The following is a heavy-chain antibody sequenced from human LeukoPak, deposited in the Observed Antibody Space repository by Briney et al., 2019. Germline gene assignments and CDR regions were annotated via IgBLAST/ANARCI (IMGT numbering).Heavy chain of an antibody. CDR1: GFTFSSYA. Sequence: GGSLRLSCAASGFTFSSYATSWVRQAPGKGLEWVSAISCSGGSTYYADSVKGRFTISRDNSKNTLYLQMNSLRADDTAVYCGVKGGVIAAAGTFDYWGQRTLVTVSS. D-gene: IGHD6-13*01. CDR3: VKGGVIAAAGTFDY. J-gene: IGHJ4*02. V-gene: IGHV3-23*01. CDR2: ISCSGGST.